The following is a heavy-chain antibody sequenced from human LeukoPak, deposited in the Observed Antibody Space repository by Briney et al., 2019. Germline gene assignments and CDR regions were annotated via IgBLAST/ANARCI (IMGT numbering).Heavy chain of an antibody. CDR1: GFTFNNYG. CDR2: ISSSSSTI. V-gene: IGHV3-48*01. J-gene: IGHJ4*02. Sequence: GGSLRLSCAASGFTFNNYGMNWVRRAPGKGLEWFSYISSSSSTIYYADSVKGRFTISRDNAKNSLYLQMNSLRAEDTAVYYCARHCTSTSCLECWGRGTLVTVSS. CDR3: ARHCTSTSCLEC. D-gene: IGHD2-2*01.